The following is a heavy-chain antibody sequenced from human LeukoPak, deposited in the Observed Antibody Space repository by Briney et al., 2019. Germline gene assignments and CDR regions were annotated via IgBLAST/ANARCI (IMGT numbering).Heavy chain of an antibody. Sequence: SVKVSCKASGGTFSSYAISWVRQAPGQGLEWMGGIIPIFGTANYAQKFQGRVTITADKSTSTAYMELSSLRSEDTAVYYCARGQWLVRSYYYYYMDVWGKGTTVTVSS. D-gene: IGHD6-19*01. V-gene: IGHV1-69*06. CDR1: GGTFSSYA. CDR3: ARGQWLVRSYYYYYMDV. J-gene: IGHJ6*03. CDR2: IIPIFGTA.